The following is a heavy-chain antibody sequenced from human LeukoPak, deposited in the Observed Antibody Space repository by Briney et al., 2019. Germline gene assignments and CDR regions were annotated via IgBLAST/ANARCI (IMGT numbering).Heavy chain of an antibody. Sequence: SETLSLTCTVSCASSSSYYWSWIRQHPGKGLEGIGNIYYTGSTNYNPSLKSRVTMSVDTSKNQVSLRLSSVTAADTAVYYCAKIRSGGGSFDVWGQGAMVTVSS. CDR3: AKIRSGGGSFDV. CDR1: CASSSSYY. CDR2: IYYTGST. V-gene: IGHV4-59*13. J-gene: IGHJ3*01. D-gene: IGHD4-23*01.